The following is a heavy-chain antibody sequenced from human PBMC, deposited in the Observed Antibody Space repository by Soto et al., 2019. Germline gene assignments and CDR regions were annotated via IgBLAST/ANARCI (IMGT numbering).Heavy chain of an antibody. CDR1: GFSLTTDRVG. Sequence: QITLKESGPTLVKPTQTLTLTCTFSGFSLTTDRVGVGWIRQPPGEALEWLAVIYWDDSKNYRPSLESRLTITNDTAKNLVALTMTNMDSLDTATYYCARAYGGRSLYWGQGTLVTVSS. V-gene: IGHV2-5*02. CDR2: IYWDDSK. CDR3: ARAYGGRSLY. J-gene: IGHJ4*02. D-gene: IGHD1-26*01.